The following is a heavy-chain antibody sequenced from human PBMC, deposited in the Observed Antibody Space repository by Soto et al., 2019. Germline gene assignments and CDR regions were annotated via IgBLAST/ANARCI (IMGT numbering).Heavy chain of an antibody. D-gene: IGHD3-10*01. CDR2: ISGSGGST. Sequence: EVQLLESGGGLVQPGGSLRLSCAASGFTFSSYAMNWVRQAPGKGLEWVSVISGSGGSTYYADSVKGRFTISRDNSKNTLYMQMNSLRAEDTAVYYCAKRNYGAEFDYWGQGTLVTVSS. V-gene: IGHV3-23*01. CDR3: AKRNYGAEFDY. CDR1: GFTFSSYA. J-gene: IGHJ4*02.